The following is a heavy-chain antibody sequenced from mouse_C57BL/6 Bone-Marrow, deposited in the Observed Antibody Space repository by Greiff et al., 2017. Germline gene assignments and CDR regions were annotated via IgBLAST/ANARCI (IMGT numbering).Heavy chain of an antibody. V-gene: IGHV1-81*01. CDR1: GYTFTSYG. Sequence: QVQLQQSGAELARPGASVKLSCKASGYTFTSYGISWVKQRTGQGLEWIGEIYPRSGNTYYNEKFKGKATLTADKSSSTAYMELRSLTSEDSAVYFCTRSRDGSNYFDYGGQGTTLTVSS. D-gene: IGHD3-3*01. J-gene: IGHJ2*01. CDR3: TRSRDGSNYFDY. CDR2: IYPRSGNT.